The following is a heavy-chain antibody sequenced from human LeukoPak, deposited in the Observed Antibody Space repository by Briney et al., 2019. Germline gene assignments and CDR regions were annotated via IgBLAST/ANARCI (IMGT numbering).Heavy chain of an antibody. V-gene: IGHV5-51*01. J-gene: IGHJ4*02. CDR3: AMVRAADIDY. Sequence: GESLQISCKGSGSRFTSYWIGWVRQMPGKGLEWMGIIYPGDSDTRYSPSFQGQVTISADKSISTAYLQWSSLRASDTAMYYCAMVRAADIDYWGQGTLVTVSS. CDR2: IYPGDSDT. CDR1: GSRFTSYW. D-gene: IGHD3-10*01.